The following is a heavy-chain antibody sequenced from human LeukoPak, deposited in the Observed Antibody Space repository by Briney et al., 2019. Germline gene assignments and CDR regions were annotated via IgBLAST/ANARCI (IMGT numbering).Heavy chain of an antibody. Sequence: GSRRLSCAASGFTFRDAAMTWVRQAPGKGLEWVSLISSSGANAYYADSVKGRFTISRDNSKNSLYLQMNSLRTEDTALYYCAKDLGGSSSWYRYYGMDVWGQGTTVTVSS. V-gene: IGHV3-43*02. CDR2: ISSSGANA. D-gene: IGHD6-13*01. CDR1: GFTFRDAA. CDR3: AKDLGGSSSWYRYYGMDV. J-gene: IGHJ6*02.